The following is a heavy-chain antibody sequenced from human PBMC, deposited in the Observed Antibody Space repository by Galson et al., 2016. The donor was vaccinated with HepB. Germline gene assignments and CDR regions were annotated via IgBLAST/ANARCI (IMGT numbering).Heavy chain of an antibody. D-gene: IGHD7-27*01. CDR1: GLTFSSYA. CDR3: AKEGLGIPLWHFDL. Sequence: LRLSCAASGLTFSSYAMSWVRQAPGKGLEWVSAISGSGGNTYYADSVKGRFTISRDNSKNTLYLQMNSLRGEDTALYYCAKEGLGIPLWHFDLWGRGTLVTVSS. J-gene: IGHJ2*01. CDR2: ISGSGGNT. V-gene: IGHV3-23*01.